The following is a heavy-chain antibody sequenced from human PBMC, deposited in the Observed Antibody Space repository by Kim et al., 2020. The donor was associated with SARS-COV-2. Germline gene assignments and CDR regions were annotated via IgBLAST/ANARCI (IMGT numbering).Heavy chain of an antibody. CDR3: ARWVYIAVAGTRFYYGMDV. D-gene: IGHD6-19*01. J-gene: IGHJ6*02. CDR2: INAGNGNT. V-gene: IGHV1-3*01. Sequence: ASVKVSCKASGYTFTSYAMHWVRKAPGQRLEWMGWINAGNGNTKYSQKFQGRVTITRDTSASTAYMELSSLRSEDTAVYYCARWVYIAVAGTRFYYGMDVWGQGTTLTVSS. CDR1: GYTFTSYA.